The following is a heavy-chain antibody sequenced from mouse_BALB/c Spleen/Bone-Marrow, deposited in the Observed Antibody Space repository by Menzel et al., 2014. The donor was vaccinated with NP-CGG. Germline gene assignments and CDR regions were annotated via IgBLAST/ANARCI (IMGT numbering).Heavy chain of an antibody. V-gene: IGHV1-80*01. CDR2: IYPGDGDT. CDR3: ARVGFSFGY. Sequence: VQLQQFGAELVRPGSPVKISCKASGYAFSTYWMNWVKQRPGQGLEWIGQIYPGDGDTNYNGKFKGKATLTADRSSSTASMQLSSLTSEDSAVYFCARVGFSFGYWGQGTTLTVSS. D-gene: IGHD3-1*01. J-gene: IGHJ2*01. CDR1: GYAFSTYW.